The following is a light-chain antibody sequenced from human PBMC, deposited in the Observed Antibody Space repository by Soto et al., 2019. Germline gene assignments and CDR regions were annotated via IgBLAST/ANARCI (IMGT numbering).Light chain of an antibody. Sequence: EVVMSQCSATLSLYPGERATLSCRASQSVSSYLAWYQQKPGQAPRLLIYDASNRATGIPARFSGSGSGTDFTLTIRSLEPEDFAVYYCQQRSNWLTFGGGTKVDI. J-gene: IGKJ4*01. CDR2: DAS. CDR3: QQRSNWLT. CDR1: QSVSSY. V-gene: IGKV3-11*01.